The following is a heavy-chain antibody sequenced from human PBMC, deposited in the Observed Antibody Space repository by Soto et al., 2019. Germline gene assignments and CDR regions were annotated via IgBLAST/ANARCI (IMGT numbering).Heavy chain of an antibody. D-gene: IGHD6-13*01. J-gene: IGHJ6*02. CDR1: GYTFTSYD. V-gene: IGHV1-8*01. CDR3: ATGSHTAAQVNTYYYYGMDV. Sequence: ASVKVSCKASGYTFTSYDINWVRQATGQGLEWMGWMNPNSGNTGYAQKFQGRVTMTRNTSISTAYMELSSLRSEDTAVYYCATGSHTAAQVNTYYYYGMDVWGQGTTVTVSS. CDR2: MNPNSGNT.